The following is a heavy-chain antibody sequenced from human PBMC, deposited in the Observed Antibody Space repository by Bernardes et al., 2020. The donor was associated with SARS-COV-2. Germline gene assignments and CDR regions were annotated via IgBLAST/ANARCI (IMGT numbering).Heavy chain of an antibody. D-gene: IGHD6-13*01. J-gene: IGHJ4*02. V-gene: IGHV3-23*01. CDR3: AKVDFLGSSRTLFDY. CDR1: GFTFSRNA. Sequence: GGSLRLSCAASGFTFSRNAMSWVRQAPGTGLEWVSTISISGGTTYYADSVKGRFTISRDNSKNTLYLQMNSLRAEDTAVYYCAKVDFLGSSRTLFDYWGQGTLVTVSS. CDR2: ISISGGTT.